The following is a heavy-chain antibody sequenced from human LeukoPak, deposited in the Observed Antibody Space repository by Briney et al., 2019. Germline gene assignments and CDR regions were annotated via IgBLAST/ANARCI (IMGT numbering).Heavy chain of an antibody. CDR1: GYTFTSYD. Sequence: ASVKVSCKASGYTFTSYDINWVRQATGQGLEWMGWMNPNSGNTGYAQKFQGRVTMTRNTSISTAYMELSSLRSEDTAVYYCAGVSDILTGYYPEKYYFDYWGQGTLVTVSS. J-gene: IGHJ4*02. V-gene: IGHV1-8*01. CDR2: MNPNSGNT. D-gene: IGHD3-9*01. CDR3: AGVSDILTGYYPEKYYFDY.